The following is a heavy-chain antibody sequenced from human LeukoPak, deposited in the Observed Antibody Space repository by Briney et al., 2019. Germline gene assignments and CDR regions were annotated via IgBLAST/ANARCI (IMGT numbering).Heavy chain of an antibody. CDR2: ISGSGGST. CDR3: AKGDILTGTYFDH. D-gene: IGHD3-9*01. CDR1: GFTFTNSE. Sequence: PGGSLRLSCAASGFTFTNSEMNWVRQAPGKGLEWVSGISGSGGSTYYADSVKGRFTISRDNSKNTLYLQMNSLRAEDTAVYYCAKGDILTGTYFDHWGQGTLVTVSS. V-gene: IGHV3-23*01. J-gene: IGHJ4*02.